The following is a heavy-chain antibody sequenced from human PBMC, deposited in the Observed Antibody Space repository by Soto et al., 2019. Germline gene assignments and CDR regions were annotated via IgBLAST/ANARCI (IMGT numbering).Heavy chain of an antibody. CDR3: ARDGLVRGAADYYYGMDV. CDR2: IIPIFGTA. D-gene: IGHD3-10*01. Sequence: QVQLVQSGAEVKKPGSSVKVSCKASGGTFSSYAISWVRQAPGQGLEWMGGIIPIFGTANYAQKFQGRVTITADESTSTAYMELSSLRSEDTAVYYCARDGLVRGAADYYYGMDVWGQGTTVTVS. CDR1: GGTFSSYA. J-gene: IGHJ6*02. V-gene: IGHV1-69*12.